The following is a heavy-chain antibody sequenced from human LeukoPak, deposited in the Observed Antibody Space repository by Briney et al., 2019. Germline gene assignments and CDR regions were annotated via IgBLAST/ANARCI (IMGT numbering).Heavy chain of an antibody. CDR2: IHPSGRL. CDR3: SRGLDSRKLGY. CDR1: GASFSSGDQY. D-gene: IGHD3-22*01. J-gene: IGHJ4*02. Sequence: SETLSLTCTVSGASFSSGDQYWNWIRQSPGKGLEWIGSIHPSGRLYSNPSLESRVTISIDTSKNQFSLNLNSVTAADTAVYFCSRGLDSRKLGYWGQGTLVTVSS. V-gene: IGHV4-31*03.